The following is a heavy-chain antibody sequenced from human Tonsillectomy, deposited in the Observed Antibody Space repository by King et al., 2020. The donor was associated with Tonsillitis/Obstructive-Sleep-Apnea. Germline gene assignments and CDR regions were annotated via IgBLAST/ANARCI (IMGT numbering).Heavy chain of an antibody. CDR3: ASLPGPPRYFDL. CDR2: IYYSGST. V-gene: IGHV4-39*01. Sequence: QLQESGPGLVKPSETLSLTCTVSGGSISSSSYYWGWIRQPPGTGLEWIGSIYYSGSTHYNPSLKSRVTITVDSSKNPFSLNLSSVTAADTAVYYCASLPGPPRYFDLWGRGTLVTVSS. CDR1: GGSISSSSYY. J-gene: IGHJ2*01.